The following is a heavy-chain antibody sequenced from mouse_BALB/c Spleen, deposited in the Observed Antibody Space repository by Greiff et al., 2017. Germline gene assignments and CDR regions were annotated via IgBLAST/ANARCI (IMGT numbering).Heavy chain of an antibody. V-gene: IGHV5-6-5*01. CDR2: ISSGGST. CDR3: ARGDLFDY. Sequence: EVQLVESGGGLVKPGGSLKLSCAASGFTFSSYAMSWVRQTPEKRLEWVASISSGGSTYYPDSVKGRFTISRDNARNILYLQMSSLRSEDTAMYYCARGDLFDYWGQGTTLTVSS. CDR1: GFTFSSYA. J-gene: IGHJ2*01.